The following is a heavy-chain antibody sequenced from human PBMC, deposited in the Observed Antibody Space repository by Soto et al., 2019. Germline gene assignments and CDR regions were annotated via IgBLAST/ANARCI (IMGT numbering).Heavy chain of an antibody. CDR2: VYYSGST. CDR3: ARDRGYSTSWGFYYFES. D-gene: IGHD6-13*01. V-gene: IGHV4-61*01. Sequence: QVQLQESGPGLVKPSETLSLTCSVSGGSVNNNNYYWSWIRQPPGKGPEWIGYVYYSGSTNYNPSLNSRVSISLDTSKNQFSLRLSSVTAVDTAVYYCARDRGYSTSWGFYYFESWGQGTLVTVSS. J-gene: IGHJ4*02. CDR1: GGSVNNNNYY.